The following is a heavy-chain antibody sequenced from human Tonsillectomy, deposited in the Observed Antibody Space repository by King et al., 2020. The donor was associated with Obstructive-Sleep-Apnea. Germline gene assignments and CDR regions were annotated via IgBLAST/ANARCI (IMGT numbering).Heavy chain of an antibody. V-gene: IGHV4-39*07. CDR3: AGVSWVVAHFLYYFDY. CDR1: GGSISSSSYY. J-gene: IGHJ4*02. D-gene: IGHD2-15*01. Sequence: QLQESGPGLVKPSETLSLTCTVSGGSISSSSYYWGWIRQPPGKGLEWIGSIYYSGSTYYNPSLKSRVTISVDTSKNQFSLKLSSVTAADTAVYYCAGVSWVVAHFLYYFDYWGQGTLVTVSS. CDR2: IYYSGST.